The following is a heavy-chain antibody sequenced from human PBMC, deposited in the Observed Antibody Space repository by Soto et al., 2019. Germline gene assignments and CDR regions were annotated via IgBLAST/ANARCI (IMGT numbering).Heavy chain of an antibody. CDR2: ISGSGGST. Sequence: GGSLRLSCAASGFTFSSYAMSWVRQAPGKGLEWVSAISGSGGSTYYADSVKGRFTISRDNSKNTLYLQMNSLRAEDTAVYYCAREAIVVVPAAMVSSYYYYYYGMDVWGQGTTVTVSS. D-gene: IGHD2-2*01. CDR1: GFTFSSYA. V-gene: IGHV3-23*01. CDR3: AREAIVVVPAAMVSSYYYYYYGMDV. J-gene: IGHJ6*02.